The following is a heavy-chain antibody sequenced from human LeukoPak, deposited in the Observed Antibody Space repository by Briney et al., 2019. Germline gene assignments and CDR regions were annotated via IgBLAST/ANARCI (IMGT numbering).Heavy chain of an antibody. J-gene: IGHJ2*01. Sequence: ASVNVSCKTSGYSFFDYGISWVRHAPGQGLEWMGWVIAYNGRIYYEQKFQDRVTITTDTFTRADYIDLWSLRFDDTSVYFCVRVFSMDIVGIIDLHYWYIDGWGRGTLVTV. CDR1: GYSFFDYG. V-gene: IGHV1-18*01. D-gene: IGHD5-12*01. CDR3: VRVFSMDIVGIIDLHYWYIDG. CDR2: VIAYNGRI.